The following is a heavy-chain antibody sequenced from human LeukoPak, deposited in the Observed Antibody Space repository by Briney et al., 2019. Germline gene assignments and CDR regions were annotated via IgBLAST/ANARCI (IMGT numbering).Heavy chain of an antibody. Sequence: GGSLRLSCAASGFTFSSYVMSWVRQAPGKGLEWVSNIGGSVGSMFYAASVKGRFAISRDNSKSTLCLQMNSLRAEDTAVYYCAKQLGYCSDGSCYFPYWGQGTLVTVSS. V-gene: IGHV3-23*01. D-gene: IGHD2-15*01. CDR1: GFTFSSYV. J-gene: IGHJ4*02. CDR2: IGGSVGSM. CDR3: AKQLGYCSDGSCYFPY.